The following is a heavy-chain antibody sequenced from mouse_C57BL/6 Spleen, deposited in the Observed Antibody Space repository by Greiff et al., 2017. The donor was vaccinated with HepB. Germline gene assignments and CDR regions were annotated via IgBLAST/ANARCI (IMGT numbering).Heavy chain of an antibody. J-gene: IGHJ1*03. V-gene: IGHV5-4*01. D-gene: IGHD2-1*01. Sequence: EVKVVESGGGLVKPGGSLKLSCAASGFTFSSYAMSWVRQTPEKRLEWVATISDGGSYTYYPDNVKGRFTISRDNAKNNLYLQMSHLKSEDTAMYYCARDPPYGNYEGYFDVWGTGTTVTVSS. CDR3: ARDPPYGNYEGYFDV. CDR1: GFTFSSYA. CDR2: ISDGGSYT.